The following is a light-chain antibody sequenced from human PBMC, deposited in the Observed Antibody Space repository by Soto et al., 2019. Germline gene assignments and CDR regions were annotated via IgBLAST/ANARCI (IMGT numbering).Light chain of an antibody. V-gene: IGKV3-20*01. CDR3: QHYGNSPPYT. CDR2: GAS. CDR1: QSVSSSY. J-gene: IGKJ2*01. Sequence: EIVLTQSPGTLSLSPGERATLSCRASQSVSSSYLAWYQQKPGQAPRLLICGASTRATGIPGRFSGSGSGTDFTLTVSRLEPEDFAVYYCQHYGNSPPYTFGQGTKLEIK.